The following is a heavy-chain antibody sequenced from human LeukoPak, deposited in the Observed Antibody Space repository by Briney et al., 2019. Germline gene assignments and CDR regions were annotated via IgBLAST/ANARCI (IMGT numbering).Heavy chain of an antibody. CDR3: ARRNNDYGDNGKIRFGYMDV. D-gene: IGHD4-17*01. Sequence: GGSVRLSCAASRFTFNDYYRMWLAQAPGKGREGVTYISRRGSNILYADSVRGRFTIYRDNAKNSLYLQMHSLRAADTAVYYRARRNNDYGDNGKIRFGYMDVWGKGTTVTVSS. CDR2: ISRRGSNI. CDR1: RFTFNDYY. J-gene: IGHJ6*03. V-gene: IGHV3-11*04.